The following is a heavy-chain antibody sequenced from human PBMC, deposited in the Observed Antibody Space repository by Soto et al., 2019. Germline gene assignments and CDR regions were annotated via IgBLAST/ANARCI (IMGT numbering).Heavy chain of an antibody. CDR2: ISSSSSYI. D-gene: IGHD6-13*01. V-gene: IGHV3-21*01. Sequence: EVQLVESGGGLVKPGGSLRLSCAASGFTFSSYSMNWVRQAPGKGLEWVSSISSSSSYIYYADSVKGRFTISRDNAKNSLYLQVNSRRAEDRAVYYCAREGIAAALDYWGQGTLVTVSS. CDR3: AREGIAAALDY. CDR1: GFTFSSYS. J-gene: IGHJ4*02.